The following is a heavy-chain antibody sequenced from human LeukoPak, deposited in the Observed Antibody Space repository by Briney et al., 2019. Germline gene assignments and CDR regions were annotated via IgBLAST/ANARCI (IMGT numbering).Heavy chain of an antibody. CDR2: ISGSGGST. Sequence: GGSLRLSCAASGFTFSSYAMSWVRQAPGKGLEWVSAISGSGGSTYYADSAKGRFTISRDNSKNTLYLQMNSLRAEDTAVYYCAKDSGPDDAFDIWGLGTMVTVSS. CDR3: AKDSGPDDAFDI. J-gene: IGHJ3*02. V-gene: IGHV3-23*01. CDR1: GFTFSSYA. D-gene: IGHD3-10*01.